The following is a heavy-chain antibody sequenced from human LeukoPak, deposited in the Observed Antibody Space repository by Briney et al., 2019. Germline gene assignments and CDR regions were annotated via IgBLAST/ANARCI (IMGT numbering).Heavy chain of an antibody. Sequence: ASVKVSCKASGYTFTGYYMHWVRQAPGQGLEWMGWINPNSGGTNYAQKFQGRVTMTRDTSISTAYMELSRLRSDDPAVYYCARVWYYDSSGYYYLLYWGQGTLVTVSS. V-gene: IGHV1-2*02. CDR3: ARVWYYDSSGYYYLLY. CDR2: INPNSGGT. CDR1: GYTFTGYY. J-gene: IGHJ4*02. D-gene: IGHD3-22*01.